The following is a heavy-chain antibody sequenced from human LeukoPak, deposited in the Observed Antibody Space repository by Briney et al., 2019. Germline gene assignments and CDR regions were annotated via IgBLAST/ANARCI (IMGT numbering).Heavy chain of an antibody. CDR3: ARGLGDSSGYYYSDY. J-gene: IGHJ4*02. V-gene: IGHV1-69*13. CDR1: GGTFSTYA. Sequence: SVKVSCKPSGGTFSTYAISWVRQAPGQGLEWMGGIIPIFGTGNYAQKFQGRVTITADESTSTAYMELSSLRSEDTAVYYCARGLGDSSGYYYSDYWGQGTLVTVSS. CDR2: IIPIFGTG. D-gene: IGHD3-22*01.